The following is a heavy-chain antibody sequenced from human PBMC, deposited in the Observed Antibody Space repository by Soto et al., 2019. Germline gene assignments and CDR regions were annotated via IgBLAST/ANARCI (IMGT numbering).Heavy chain of an antibody. Sequence: PGGSLRLSCAASGFTFSSYGMHWVRQAPGKGLEWVAVISYDGSNKYYADSVKGRFTISRDNSKNTLYLQMNSLRAEDTAVYYCAKAWGGGNSVSAAFDIWGQGTMLTVSS. CDR1: GFTFSSYG. CDR2: ISYDGSNK. V-gene: IGHV3-30*18. J-gene: IGHJ3*02. D-gene: IGHD2-21*02. CDR3: AKAWGGGNSVSAAFDI.